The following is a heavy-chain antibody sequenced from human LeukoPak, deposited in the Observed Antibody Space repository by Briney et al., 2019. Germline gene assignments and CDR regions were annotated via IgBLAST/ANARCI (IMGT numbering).Heavy chain of an antibody. Sequence: GGSLRLSCAASGFTFSDYGMNWVRQAPGRGLEWVSYISTTSTTIYYADSVRGRFTISRDNAKNSLYLEMNSLRAEDTAVYYCARDFTRNLNYWGQGTLVTVSS. D-gene: IGHD2-2*01. J-gene: IGHJ4*02. CDR3: ARDFTRNLNY. CDR2: ISTTSTTI. CDR1: GFTFSDYG. V-gene: IGHV3-48*01.